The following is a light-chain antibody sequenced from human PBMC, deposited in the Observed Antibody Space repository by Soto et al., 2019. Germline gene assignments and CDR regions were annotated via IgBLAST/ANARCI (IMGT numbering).Light chain of an antibody. CDR3: QQSYTTANT. Sequence: DIQMTQFPSSLSASVGDRVTITCRASQSISDYLNWYQKKPGKAPKLLIYGTSYLQSEVPSRFSGRGSGTDFTLTISSLQLEDFATCFCQQSYTTANTFGQGTRLEIK. J-gene: IGKJ2*01. CDR1: QSISDY. CDR2: GTS. V-gene: IGKV1-39*01.